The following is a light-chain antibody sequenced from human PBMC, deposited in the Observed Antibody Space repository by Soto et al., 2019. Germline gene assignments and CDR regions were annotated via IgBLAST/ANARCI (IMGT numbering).Light chain of an antibody. CDR1: TSNIGSNP. CDR3: ATWDNSLSGWL. V-gene: IGLV1-44*01. J-gene: IGLJ3*02. CDR2: SDD. Sequence: QSVLTQTPSASGTPGQTITISCSGATSNIGSNPVGWFQQHPGTAPRLLIYSDDQRPSGVPDRISGSKSGTSASLAIRGLQSEDQADYYCATWDNSLSGWLFGGGTKVTVL.